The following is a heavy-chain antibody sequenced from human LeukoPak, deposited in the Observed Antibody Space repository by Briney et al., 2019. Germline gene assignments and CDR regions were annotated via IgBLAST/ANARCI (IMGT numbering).Heavy chain of an antibody. V-gene: IGHV4-34*01. CDR3: ARGAYDILTGYSIDPADYYYYGMDV. CDR2: INHSGST. Sequence: SETLSLTCAVYGGSFSGYYWSWIRQPPGKGLEWIGEINHSGSTNYNPPLKSRVTISVDTSKNQFSLKLSSVTAADTAVYYCARGAYDILTGYSIDPADYYYYGMDVWGQGTTVTVSS. J-gene: IGHJ6*02. D-gene: IGHD3-9*01. CDR1: GGSFSGYY.